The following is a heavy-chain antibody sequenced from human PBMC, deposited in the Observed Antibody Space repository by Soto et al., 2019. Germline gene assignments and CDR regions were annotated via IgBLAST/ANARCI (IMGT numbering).Heavy chain of an antibody. CDR1: GGTFSRHA. CDR3: ARGWGYDSNDYYYAY. V-gene: IGHV1-69*01. Sequence: QVQLVQSGAEVRQPGSSVKVSCKASGGTFSRHAISWVRQAPGQGLEWMGGIIPIFGTANHAQKFQGRVTIIADESTSTVYMELSSLRSEDTAMYYCARGWGYDSNDYYYAYWGQGTPVIVSS. D-gene: IGHD3-22*01. CDR2: IIPIFGTA. J-gene: IGHJ4*02.